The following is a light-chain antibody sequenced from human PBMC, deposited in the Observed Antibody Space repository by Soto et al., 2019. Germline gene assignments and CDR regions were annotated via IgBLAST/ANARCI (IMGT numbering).Light chain of an antibody. V-gene: IGLV4-69*01. J-gene: IGLJ1*01. Sequence: QLVLTQSPSASASLGASVTLTCTLSSGHSSYAIAWHQQQPEKGPRYLMKLNSDGSHSTGDGIPDRVSGSSSGAERYLTIPRLQSEDEAYYYCQTWGTGIQVFGGGTKVTVL. CDR1: SGHSSYA. CDR3: QTWGTGIQV. CDR2: LNSDGSH.